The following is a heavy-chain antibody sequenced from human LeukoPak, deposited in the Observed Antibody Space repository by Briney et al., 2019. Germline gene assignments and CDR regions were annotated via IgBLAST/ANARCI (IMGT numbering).Heavy chain of an antibody. CDR2: ISGGGRST. CDR3: ARERYFDY. J-gene: IGHJ4*02. V-gene: IGHV3-23*01. Sequence: GGSLRLSCAASGFSFSNHWMTWVRQAPGKGLEWVSTISGGGRSTDYADSVKGQFTISRDNSKNTLYLQMNSLRAEDTAVYYCARERYFDYWGQGTLVTVSS. CDR1: GFSFSNHW.